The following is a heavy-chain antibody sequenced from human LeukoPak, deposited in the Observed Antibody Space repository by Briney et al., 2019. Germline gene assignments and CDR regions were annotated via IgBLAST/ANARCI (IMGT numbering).Heavy chain of an antibody. CDR1: GFTFSGYS. J-gene: IGHJ4*02. CDR2: ISGSGTNI. Sequence: GGSLRLSCAASGFTFSGYSMTRVRQAPGKGLEWVSYISGSGTNIYNADSMKGRFTISRDNAKNSMYLQMNSLRDEDTAVYYCVRETAYSFDCWGQGTLVTVSS. V-gene: IGHV3-48*02. D-gene: IGHD1-14*01. CDR3: VRETAYSFDC.